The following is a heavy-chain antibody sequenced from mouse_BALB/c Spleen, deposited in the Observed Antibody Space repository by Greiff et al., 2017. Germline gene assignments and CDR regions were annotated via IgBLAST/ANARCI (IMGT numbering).Heavy chain of an antibody. J-gene: IGHJ2*01. CDR2: ISSGSSTI. D-gene: IGHD1-2*01. CDR1: GFTFSSFG. V-gene: IGHV5-17*02. CDR3: ARWVLRLHYFDY. Sequence: EVKLVESGGGLVQPGGSRKLSCAASGFTFSSFGMHWVRQAPEKGLEWVAYISSGSSTIYYADTVKGRFTISRDNPKNTLFLQMTSLRSEDTAMYYCARWVLRLHYFDYWGQGTTLTVSS.